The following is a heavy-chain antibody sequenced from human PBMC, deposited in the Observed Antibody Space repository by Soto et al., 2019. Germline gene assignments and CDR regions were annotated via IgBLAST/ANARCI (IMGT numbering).Heavy chain of an antibody. CDR3: ARMSYYYDKWYFDL. CDR2: VYYSGSS. CDR1: GGSINNDDFY. Sequence: SATLSRTCTVSGGSINNDDFYWIWLRQTPGKGLQWIGYVYYSGSSDCIPSLKSRLSMSIDKSKNQFTLKLSSVTAADTAIYYCARMSYYYDKWYFDLWGRGTLVTVSS. J-gene: IGHJ2*01. V-gene: IGHV4-30-4*01. D-gene: IGHD3-22*01.